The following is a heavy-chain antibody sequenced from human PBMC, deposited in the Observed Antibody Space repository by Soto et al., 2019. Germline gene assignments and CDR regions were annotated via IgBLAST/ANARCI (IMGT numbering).Heavy chain of an antibody. J-gene: IGHJ4*02. Sequence: AVKVSCKACGGTFSSYAISWVRQAPGQGLEWMGGIIPIFGTANYAQKFQGRVTITADESTSTAYMELSSLRSEDTAVYYWARVDSYGSEADWGQGTLVALSS. V-gene: IGHV1-69*13. CDR1: GGTFSSYA. CDR2: IIPIFGTA. D-gene: IGHD3-10*01. CDR3: ARVDSYGSEAD.